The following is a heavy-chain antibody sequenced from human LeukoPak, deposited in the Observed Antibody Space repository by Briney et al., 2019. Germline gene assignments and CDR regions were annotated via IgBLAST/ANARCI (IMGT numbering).Heavy chain of an antibody. CDR3: VRGAPFDY. CDR1: GFTFSNYW. J-gene: IGHJ4*02. Sequence: GGSLRLSCAASGFTFSNYWMHWIRQAPGNGLIWVSRINSDGSSTAYADSVKGRFTISRDNAKNTLYLEMNSLRVEDTAVYYCVRGAPFDYWGQGILVTVSS. V-gene: IGHV3-74*01. CDR2: INSDGSST.